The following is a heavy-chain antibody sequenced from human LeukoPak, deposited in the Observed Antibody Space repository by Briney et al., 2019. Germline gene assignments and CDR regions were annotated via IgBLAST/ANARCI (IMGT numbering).Heavy chain of an antibody. CDR2: INSDGSST. Sequence: GGSLRLSCAASGFTFSSYLMHWVRQAPGEGLVWVSGINSDGSSTRYADSVKGRFTISRDNVKNTLYLQMNNLRAEDTAVYYCARHMVRGTDQKLFDYWGQGTLVTVSS. J-gene: IGHJ4*02. V-gene: IGHV3-74*01. CDR1: GFTFSSYL. CDR3: ARHMVRGTDQKLFDY. D-gene: IGHD3-10*01.